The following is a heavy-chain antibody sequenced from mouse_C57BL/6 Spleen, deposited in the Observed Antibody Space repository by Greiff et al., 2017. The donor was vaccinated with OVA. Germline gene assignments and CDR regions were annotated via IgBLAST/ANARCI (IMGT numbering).Heavy chain of an antibody. D-gene: IGHD2-3*01. CDR2: IWGVGRT. J-gene: IGHJ4*01. CDR1: GFSLTSYG. Sequence: VKVVESGPGLVAPSQSLSITCTVSGFSLTSYGVDWVRQSPGKGLEWLGVIWGVGRTNYNSALKSRLSISKDNSKSQVFLKMNSLQTDDTAMYYCARYYDGFYAMDYWGQGTSVTVSS. CDR3: ARYYDGFYAMDY. V-gene: IGHV2-6*01.